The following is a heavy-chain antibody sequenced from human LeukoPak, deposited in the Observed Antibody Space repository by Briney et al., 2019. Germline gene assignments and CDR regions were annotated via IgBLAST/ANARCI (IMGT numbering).Heavy chain of an antibody. CDR3: AGGSSQSPFDY. J-gene: IGHJ4*02. CDR1: GGSFSGYY. Sequence: KASETLSLTCAVYGGSFSGYYWSWIRQPPGKGLEWIGETNHSGSTNYNPSLKSRVTISVDTSKNQFSLKLSSVTAADTAVYYCAGGSSQSPFDYWGEGTLVTVSS. CDR2: TNHSGST. D-gene: IGHD6-13*01. V-gene: IGHV4-34*01.